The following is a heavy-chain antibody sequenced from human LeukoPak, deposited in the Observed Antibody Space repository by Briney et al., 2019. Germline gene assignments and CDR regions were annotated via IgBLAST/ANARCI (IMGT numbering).Heavy chain of an antibody. CDR3: ARERIATASAGDY. J-gene: IGHJ4*02. V-gene: IGHV3-7*01. Sequence: PGGSLRLSCAASGFTFSNYWMRWVRQAPGKGLEWVANIKEDGSEQHYEDSVKGRFTISRDNAKNSLYLQMNSLRGEDTALYYRARERIATASAGDYWGQGTLVTVSS. D-gene: IGHD6-13*01. CDR1: GFTFSNYW. CDR2: IKEDGSEQ.